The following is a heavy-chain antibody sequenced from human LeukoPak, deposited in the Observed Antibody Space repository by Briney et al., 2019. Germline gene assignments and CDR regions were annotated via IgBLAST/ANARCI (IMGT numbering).Heavy chain of an antibody. J-gene: IGHJ4*02. CDR3: ARAAGTGYFDY. D-gene: IGHD1-14*01. CDR1: GFTFSGYA. Sequence: GSLSLSCAASGFTFSGYAMGWVRQAPGKGLEWVSAITVSGGSTYYADSVKGRFTIYRDNTKNSLYLQMNSLKAEDTAVYYCARAAGTGYFDYWGQGTLVTVSS. CDR2: ITVSGGST. V-gene: IGHV3-23*01.